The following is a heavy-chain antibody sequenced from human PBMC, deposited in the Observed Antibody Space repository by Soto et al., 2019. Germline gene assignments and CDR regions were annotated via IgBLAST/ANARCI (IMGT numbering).Heavy chain of an antibody. V-gene: IGHV1-46*02. Sequence: QVQLVQSGAEVKKPGASVKVSCKAFGDTFNAFYMHWVRQAPGQGLEWMGVINPRGDGTSYAKKLHGKVTMHRDTSMITLYMDLLCLRSECKAGYYCARVALGYDYADVWGEGTPVSGSS. CDR3: ARVALGYDYADV. J-gene: IGHJ6*03. CDR1: GDTFNAFY. D-gene: IGHD6-13*01. CDR2: INPRGDGT.